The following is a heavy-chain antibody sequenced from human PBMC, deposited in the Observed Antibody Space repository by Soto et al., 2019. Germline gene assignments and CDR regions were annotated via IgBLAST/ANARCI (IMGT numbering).Heavy chain of an antibody. CDR2: ISYDGREI. D-gene: IGHD2-15*01. CDR3: ARDPVAATGSFVDS. Sequence: QVQLLESGGGVVQPGRSLRLSCAVSGFTFNHYAFHWVRQAPGKGLEWVSVISYDGREIYYADPVKGRFTISRDSSNNMVYLYMNSLRPDDTAVYYCARDPVAATGSFVDSWGQGTLVTVSS. J-gene: IGHJ4*02. V-gene: IGHV3-30-3*01. CDR1: GFTFNHYA.